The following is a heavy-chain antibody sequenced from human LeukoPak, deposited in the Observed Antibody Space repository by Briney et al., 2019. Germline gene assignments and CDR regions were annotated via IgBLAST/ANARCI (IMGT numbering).Heavy chain of an antibody. CDR1: GFTFSSYS. CDR2: ISSSSYI. J-gene: IGHJ6*03. Sequence: GGSLRLSCAASGFTFSSYSMNWVRQAPGKGLEWVSSISSSSYIYYADSVKGRFTISRDNAKNSLYLQMNSLRAEDTAVYYCARGPKGHYMDVWGKGTTVTVSS. V-gene: IGHV3-21*01. CDR3: ARGPKGHYMDV.